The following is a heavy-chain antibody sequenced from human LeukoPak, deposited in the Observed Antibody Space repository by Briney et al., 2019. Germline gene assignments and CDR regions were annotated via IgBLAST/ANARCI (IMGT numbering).Heavy chain of an antibody. Sequence: SQTLSLTCTVSGGSISSGSYYWSWIRQPAGKGLEWIGRIYTSGSTNYNPSLKSRVTISVDTSKNQFSLKLSSVTAADTAVYYCARDPGDLGLLWFGDSWFDPWGQGTLVTVSS. CDR3: ARDPGDLGLLWFGDSWFDP. CDR1: GGSISSGSYY. CDR2: IYTSGST. J-gene: IGHJ5*02. D-gene: IGHD3-10*01. V-gene: IGHV4-61*02.